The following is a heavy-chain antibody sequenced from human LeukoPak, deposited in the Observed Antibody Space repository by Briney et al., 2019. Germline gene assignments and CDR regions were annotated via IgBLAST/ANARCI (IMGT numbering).Heavy chain of an antibody. CDR2: IHHSGST. Sequence: NPSETLSLTCAVYDGSFSAYWWSWIRQPPGKGLEWIGEIHHSGSTYYNPSLKSRVTISVDTSKNQFSLKLSSVTAADTAVYYCARLWFGEFQKPWYFDLWGRGTLVTVSS. CDR3: ARLWFGEFQKPWYFDL. J-gene: IGHJ2*01. V-gene: IGHV4-34*09. CDR1: DGSFSAYW. D-gene: IGHD3-10*01.